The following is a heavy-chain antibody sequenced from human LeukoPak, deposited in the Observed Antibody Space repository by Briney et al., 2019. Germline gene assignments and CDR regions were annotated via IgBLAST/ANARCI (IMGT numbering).Heavy chain of an antibody. D-gene: IGHD3-9*01. CDR1: GFTFSDYY. V-gene: IGHV3-11*04. CDR2: ISSSGSTI. Sequence: GGSLRLSCAASGFTFSDYYMSWIRQAPGKGLEWVSYISSSGSTIYYADSVKGRFTISRDNAKNSLYLQMNSLRAEDTAVYYCARREYDILTGYYTAFDYWGQGTLVTVSS. J-gene: IGHJ4*02. CDR3: ARREYDILTGYYTAFDY.